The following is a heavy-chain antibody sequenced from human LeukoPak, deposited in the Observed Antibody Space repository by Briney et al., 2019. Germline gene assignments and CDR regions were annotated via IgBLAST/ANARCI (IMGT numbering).Heavy chain of an antibody. J-gene: IGHJ4*02. V-gene: IGHV3-23*01. CDR3: ANWRGDFRYFDY. D-gene: IGHD2-21*02. CDR1: GFTFSSYA. CDR2: ISSGGSST. Sequence: GGSLRLSCAASGFTFSSYAMSWVRQAPGKGLEWVSGISSGGSSTYYADSVKGRLTFSRDNSKNTLYLQMNSLRAEDTAVYYCANWRGDFRYFDYWGQGTLVTVSS.